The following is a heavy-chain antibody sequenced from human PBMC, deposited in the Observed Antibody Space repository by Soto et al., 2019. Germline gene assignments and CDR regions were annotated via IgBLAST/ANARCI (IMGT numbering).Heavy chain of an antibody. D-gene: IGHD1-26*01. CDR3: AKEEEWELFGFDY. CDR1: GFTFSSYA. CDR2: ISGSGGSK. Sequence: GSLRLSCAASGFTFSSYAMSWVRQAPGKGLEWVTTISGSGGSKYYADSVKGRFTISRDNSKNTLYLQMNSLRAEDTAVYYCAKEEEWELFGFDYWGQGTLVTVSS. V-gene: IGHV3-23*01. J-gene: IGHJ4*02.